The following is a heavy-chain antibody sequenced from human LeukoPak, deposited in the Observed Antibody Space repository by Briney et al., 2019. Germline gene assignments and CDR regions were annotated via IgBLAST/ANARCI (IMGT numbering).Heavy chain of an antibody. CDR1: GYTFISSG. CDR2: ISANNGNT. D-gene: IGHD3-22*01. CDR3: ARDPSGDVVDITGDAFDV. Sequence: GASVKVSCKASGYTFISSGISWVRQVPGQGLEWMGWISANNGNTNYGKKVQGRVTMTTDTSTSTAYMELRSLRSDDTAVYYCARDPSGDVVDITGDAFDVWGQGTMVTVSS. J-gene: IGHJ3*01. V-gene: IGHV1-18*01.